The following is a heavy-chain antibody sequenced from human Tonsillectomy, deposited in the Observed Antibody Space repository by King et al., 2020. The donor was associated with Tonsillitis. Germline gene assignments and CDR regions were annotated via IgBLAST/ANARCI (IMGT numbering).Heavy chain of an antibody. J-gene: IGHJ6*03. V-gene: IGHV3-43*02. CDR3: AKVLSDDVWGSYRPSYYYYMDV. D-gene: IGHD3-16*02. CDR2: IRGDGTST. CDR1: GFTFDDYA. Sequence: VQLVESGGGVVQPGGSLRLSCAASGFTFDDYAMHWVRQAPGKGLEGVSLIRGDGTSTNYADSVKGRFTISRDNSKNSLYLQMNSLRTEDTALYYCAKVLSDDVWGSYRPSYYYYMDVWGKGTTVTVSS.